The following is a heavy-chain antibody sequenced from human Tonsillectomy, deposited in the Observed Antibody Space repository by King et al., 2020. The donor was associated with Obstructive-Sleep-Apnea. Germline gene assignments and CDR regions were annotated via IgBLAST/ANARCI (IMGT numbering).Heavy chain of an antibody. V-gene: IGHV4-31*03. CDR2: IYYSGST. CDR1: GGSISRGGYY. Sequence: VQLQESGPGLVKPSQTLSLTCTVSGGSISRGGYYWSWIRQHPGKGLEWIGYIYYSGSTYYNPSLKSRVTISVETSKNKFSLKLTSVTAADTAVYYCASGFGELYNWFDPWGQGTLVTVSS. D-gene: IGHD3-10*01. J-gene: IGHJ5*02. CDR3: ASGFGELYNWFDP.